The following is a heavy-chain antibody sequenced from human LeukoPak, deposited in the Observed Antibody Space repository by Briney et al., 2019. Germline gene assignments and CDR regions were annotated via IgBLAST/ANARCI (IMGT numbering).Heavy chain of an antibody. J-gene: IGHJ3*02. CDR2: IIPIFGTA. D-gene: IGHD3-22*01. V-gene: IGHV1-69*13. CDR1: GGTFSSYA. Sequence: SVKVSCKASGGTFSSYAISWVRQAPGQGLEWMGGIIPIFGTANYAQKFQGRVTITADESTSTAYMELSSLRSEDTAVYYCARATYYYDSSGYYDAFDIWGQGTMVTVSS. CDR3: ARATYYYDSSGYYDAFDI.